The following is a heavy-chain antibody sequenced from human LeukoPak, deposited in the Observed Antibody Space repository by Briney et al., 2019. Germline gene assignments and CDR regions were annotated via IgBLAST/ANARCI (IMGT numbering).Heavy chain of an antibody. D-gene: IGHD3-16*02. CDR1: EFTFSSYS. CDR3: ARADYVWGSYRLYYFDY. Sequence: GGSLRLSCAASEFTFSSYSMNWVRQAPGKGLEWVSYISSSTTTIYYTDSVKGRFTISRDNAKNSLYLQMSSLRAEDTAVYYCARADYVWGSYRLYYFDYWGQGTLVTVSS. V-gene: IGHV3-48*04. J-gene: IGHJ4*02. CDR2: ISSSTTTI.